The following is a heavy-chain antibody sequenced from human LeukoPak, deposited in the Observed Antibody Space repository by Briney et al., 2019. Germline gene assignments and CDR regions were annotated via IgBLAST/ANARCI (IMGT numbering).Heavy chain of an antibody. Sequence: SETLSLTCIVSGGSISSYYCGWIRQPAGKGLEWIGRVYTSGSTNYNPSLKSVATLSVDTSRNLLSLNLSSVPAADTAVYYRARELAVAGRGLDVWGQGTTVTVSS. D-gene: IGHD6-19*01. V-gene: IGHV4-4*07. CDR1: GGSISSYY. J-gene: IGHJ6*02. CDR2: VYTSGST. CDR3: ARELAVAGRGLDV.